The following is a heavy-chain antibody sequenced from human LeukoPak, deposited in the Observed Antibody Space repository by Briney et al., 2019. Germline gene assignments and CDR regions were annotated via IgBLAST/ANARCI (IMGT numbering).Heavy chain of an antibody. Sequence: PGGSLRLSCAASGXTFSGYEMNWVRQAPGKGLEWVSYISSSGSIIYYADSVKGRFTISRDNAKNSLYLQMNSLRAEDTAVYYCARDDAGYSSGWYWVYWGQGTLVTVSS. V-gene: IGHV3-48*03. CDR2: ISSSGSII. D-gene: IGHD6-19*01. CDR1: GXTFSGYE. J-gene: IGHJ4*02. CDR3: ARDDAGYSSGWYWVY.